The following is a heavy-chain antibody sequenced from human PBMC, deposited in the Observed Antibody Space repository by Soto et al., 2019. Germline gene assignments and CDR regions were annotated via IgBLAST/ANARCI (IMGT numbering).Heavy chain of an antibody. CDR3: ARVRSVLRFLEWLLYY. V-gene: IGHV1-46*01. J-gene: IGHJ4*02. CDR1: GYTFTSYY. CDR2: INPSGGST. Sequence: ASVKVSCKASGYTFTSYYMHWVRQAPGQGLEWMGIINPSGGSTSYAQKFQGRVTMTRDTSTSTVYMELSSLRSEDTAVYYCARVRSVLRFLEWLLYYWGQGTLVTVSS. D-gene: IGHD3-3*01.